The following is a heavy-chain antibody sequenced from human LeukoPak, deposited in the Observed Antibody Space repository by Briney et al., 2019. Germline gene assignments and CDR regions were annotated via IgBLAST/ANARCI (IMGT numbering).Heavy chain of an antibody. Sequence: SETLSLSCTVSADSIRSSNYYWDWIRQPPGKGLEWMGSIYYNGRTYYNPSLGSRVSILIDTTNNHFSLKLSSMTAADTAVYYCARRRYYDRSGYLDWGQGTLVIVSS. CDR2: IYYNGRT. CDR1: ADSIRSSNYY. J-gene: IGHJ1*01. V-gene: IGHV4-39*02. CDR3: ARRRYYDRSGYLD. D-gene: IGHD3-22*01.